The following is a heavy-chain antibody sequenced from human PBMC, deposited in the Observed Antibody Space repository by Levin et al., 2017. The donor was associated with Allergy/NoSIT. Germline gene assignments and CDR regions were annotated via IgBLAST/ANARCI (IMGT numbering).Heavy chain of an antibody. D-gene: IGHD3-16*01. CDR1: SGSMSSGGYY. Sequence: PSETLSLTCTVSSGSMSSGGYYWDWIRQAPGTGLEWIGNVHYSGRTNYNPSLKSRVTMSADTSQNQFSLKLTSMTAADTAVYYCAIGKGEFQYWGQGTLVTVSS. V-gene: IGHV4-39*01. CDR3: AIGKGEFQY. CDR2: VHYSGRT. J-gene: IGHJ4*02.